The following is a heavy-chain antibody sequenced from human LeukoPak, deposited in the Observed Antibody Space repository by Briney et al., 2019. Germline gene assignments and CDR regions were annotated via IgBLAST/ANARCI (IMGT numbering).Heavy chain of an antibody. Sequence: SETLSLTCAVYGGSISGYYWSWIRQPPGKGLEWVGEIHYTGGTSYNPSLKSRATISIDTSRNQLSLKLSSVTAADTAVYYCARGNILSGYCFDFWGQGALVTVSS. CDR2: IHYTGGT. D-gene: IGHD3-9*01. J-gene: IGHJ4*02. V-gene: IGHV4-34*01. CDR3: ARGNILSGYCFDF. CDR1: GGSISGYY.